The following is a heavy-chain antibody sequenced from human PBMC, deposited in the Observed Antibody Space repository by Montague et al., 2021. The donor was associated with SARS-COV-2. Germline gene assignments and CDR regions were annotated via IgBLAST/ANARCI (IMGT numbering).Heavy chain of an antibody. Sequence: SETLSLTCTVSDDSSSSSIYYWGWIRQPPGKGLEWIGTISYSGSTYHNPFLHSRVAISVDTSKKRFSLRLTSVTAADTAVYFCARDHYHSSWFKYWGPGTLVTVSS. CDR3: ARDHYHSSWFKY. V-gene: IGHV4-39*07. D-gene: IGHD6-13*01. CDR1: DDSSSSSIYY. J-gene: IGHJ4*02. CDR2: ISYSGST.